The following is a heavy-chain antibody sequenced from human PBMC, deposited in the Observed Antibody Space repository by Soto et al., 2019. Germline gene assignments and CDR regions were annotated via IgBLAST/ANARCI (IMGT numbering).Heavy chain of an antibody. Sequence: GSLRLSCAASGFTFSSYSMNWVRQAPGKGLEWVSSISSSSSYIYYADSVKGRFTISRDNAKNSLYLQMNSLRAEDTAVYYCARWNRGTGTWDYYYYGMDVWGQGTTVTVSS. CDR3: ARWNRGTGTWDYYYYGMDV. V-gene: IGHV3-21*01. CDR1: GFTFSSYS. J-gene: IGHJ6*02. D-gene: IGHD1-1*01. CDR2: ISSSSSYI.